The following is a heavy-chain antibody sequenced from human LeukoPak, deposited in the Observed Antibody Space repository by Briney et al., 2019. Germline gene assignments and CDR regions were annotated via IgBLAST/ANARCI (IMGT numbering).Heavy chain of an antibody. CDR3: ARDRTGRFFDY. CDR2: INPSGITI. J-gene: IGHJ4*02. Sequence: GGSLRLSCVASGFTFSSYSMNWVRQAPGKGLEWVSYINPSGITIYYADSVKGRFTISRDNAENSLCLQMNSLRAEDTAVYYCARDRTGRFFDYWGQGTLVNVSS. V-gene: IGHV3-48*04. CDR1: GFTFSSYS. D-gene: IGHD1-1*01.